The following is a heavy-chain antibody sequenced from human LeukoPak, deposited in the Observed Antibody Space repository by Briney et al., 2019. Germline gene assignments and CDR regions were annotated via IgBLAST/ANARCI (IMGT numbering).Heavy chain of an antibody. CDR2: IDPSDSYT. CDR1: GYSFSSNW. CDR3: ARRLAMDRIDY. D-gene: IGHD5-18*01. V-gene: IGHV5-10-1*01. J-gene: IGHJ4*02. Sequence: AGESLKISCKGSGYSFSSNWIGWVRQMPGKGLEWMGRIDPSDSYTNYSPSFQGHVTISADKSISTAYLQWSSLKASDTAMYYCARRLAMDRIDYWGQGTLVTVSS.